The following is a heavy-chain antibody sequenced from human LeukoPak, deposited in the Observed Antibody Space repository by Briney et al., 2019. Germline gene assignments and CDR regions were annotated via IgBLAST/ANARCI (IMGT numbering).Heavy chain of an antibody. V-gene: IGHV3-7*01. D-gene: IGHD2/OR15-2a*01. CDR3: GSFGVIWEIDY. CDR1: GFTFSSYW. Sequence: SGGSLRLSCAASGFTFSSYWMSWVRQAPGKGLEWVANIKQDGGEKYYVDSVKGRFTISRDNAKNTLYLQMNSLRAEDTAVYHCGSFGVIWEIDYWGQGTLVTVSS. J-gene: IGHJ4*02. CDR2: IKQDGGEK.